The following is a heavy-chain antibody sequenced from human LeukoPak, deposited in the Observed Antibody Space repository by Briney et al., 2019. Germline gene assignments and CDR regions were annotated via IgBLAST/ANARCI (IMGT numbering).Heavy chain of an antibody. V-gene: IGHV3-9*01. D-gene: IGHD3-10*01. CDR3: AKDVFTMVRGVLEY. CDR2: ISWNSGTI. CDR1: GFTFDDYA. J-gene: IGHJ4*02. Sequence: PGRSLRLSCAASGFTFDDYAMHWVRQAPGKGLEWVSGISWNSGTIVYADSVKGRFTISRDNAKNSLYLQMNSLRAEDTALYYCAKDVFTMVRGVLEYWGQGTLVTVSS.